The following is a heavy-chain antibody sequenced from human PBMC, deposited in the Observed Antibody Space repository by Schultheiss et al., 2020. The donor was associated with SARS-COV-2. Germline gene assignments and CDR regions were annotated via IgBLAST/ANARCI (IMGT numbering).Heavy chain of an antibody. CDR2: IYTSGST. CDR1: GGSISSYY. D-gene: IGHD6-13*01. Sequence: SETLSLTCTVSGGSISSYYWSWIRQPAGKGLEWIGRIYTSGSTNYNPSLKSRVTISLDKSKNQFSLKLSSVTAADTAVYYCARGSRAAAGVDYWGQGTLVTVSS. V-gene: IGHV4-4*07. J-gene: IGHJ4*02. CDR3: ARGSRAAAGVDY.